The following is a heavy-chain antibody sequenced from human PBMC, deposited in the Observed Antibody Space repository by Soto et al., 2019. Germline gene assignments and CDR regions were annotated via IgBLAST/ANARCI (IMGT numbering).Heavy chain of an antibody. D-gene: IGHD2-8*01. CDR2: INHSGST. CDR3: ARAPRWGGYCTNGVCYKGNWFDP. V-gene: IGHV4-34*01. J-gene: IGHJ5*02. Sequence: PSETLSLTCAVYGGSFSGYYWSWIRQPPGKGLEWIGEINHSGSTNYNPSLKSRVTISVDTSKNQFSLKLSSVTAADTAVYYCARAPRWGGYCTNGVCYKGNWFDPWGQGTLVTVSS. CDR1: GGSFSGYY.